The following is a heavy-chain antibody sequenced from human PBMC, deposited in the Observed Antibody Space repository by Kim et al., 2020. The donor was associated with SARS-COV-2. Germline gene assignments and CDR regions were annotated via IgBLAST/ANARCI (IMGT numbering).Heavy chain of an antibody. D-gene: IGHD6-19*01. CDR1: GGSISSSNW. CDR3: ARAWDEAVAGIFDY. J-gene: IGHJ4*02. V-gene: IGHV4-4*02. CDR2: IYHSGST. Sequence: SETLSLTCAVSGGSISSSNWWSWVRQPPGKGLEWIGEIYHSGSTNYNPSLKSRVTISVDKSKNQFSLKLSSVTAADTAVYYCARAWDEAVAGIFDYWGQGTLVTVSS.